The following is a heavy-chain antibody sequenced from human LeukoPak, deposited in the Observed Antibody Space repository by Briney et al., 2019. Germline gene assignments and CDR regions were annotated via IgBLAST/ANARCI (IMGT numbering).Heavy chain of an antibody. Sequence: SETLSLTCTVSGGSISSSSYYWGWIRQPPGKGLEWIGSIHYSGSTYYNPSLKSRVTISVDTSKNQFSLKLSSVTAADTAVYYCAREDQSRDGYNWDWGQGTLVTVSS. CDR1: GGSISSSSYY. J-gene: IGHJ4*02. CDR3: AREDQSRDGYNWD. CDR2: IHYSGST. D-gene: IGHD5-24*01. V-gene: IGHV4-39*07.